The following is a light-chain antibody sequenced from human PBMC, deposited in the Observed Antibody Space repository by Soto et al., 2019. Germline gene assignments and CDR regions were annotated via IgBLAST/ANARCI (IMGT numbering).Light chain of an antibody. J-gene: IGLJ1*01. CDR3: SSYTSSSTLEV. CDR2: EVS. Sequence: QSALTQPASVPGSPGQSITISCTGTSSDVGGYNYVSWYQQHPGKAPKLMIYEVSNRPSGVSNRFSGSKSGNTASLTISGLQAEDEADYYCSSYTSSSTLEVFGTGTQLTVL. V-gene: IGLV2-14*01. CDR1: SSDVGGYNY.